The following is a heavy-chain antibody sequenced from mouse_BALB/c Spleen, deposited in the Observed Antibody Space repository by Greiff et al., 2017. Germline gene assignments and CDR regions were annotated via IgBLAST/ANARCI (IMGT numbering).Heavy chain of an antibody. CDR2: IWGDGST. CDR3: AKGGGSYYGSSPYYFDY. Sequence: QVHVKQSGPGLVAPSQSLSITCTVSGFSLTSYGVSWVRQPPGKGLEWLGVIWGDGSTNYHSALISRLSISKDNSKSQVFLKLNSLQTDDTATYYCAKGGGSYYGSSPYYFDYWGQGTTLTVSS. V-gene: IGHV2-3*01. D-gene: IGHD1-1*01. J-gene: IGHJ2*01. CDR1: GFSLTSYG.